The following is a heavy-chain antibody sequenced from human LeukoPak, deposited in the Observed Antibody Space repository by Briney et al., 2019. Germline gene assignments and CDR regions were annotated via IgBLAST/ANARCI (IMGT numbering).Heavy chain of an antibody. D-gene: IGHD3-22*01. CDR3: ARTSSSGYYYRDAFDI. CDR2: IRGSGGDS. J-gene: IGHJ3*02. CDR1: GLTFSDYD. V-gene: IGHV3-11*01. Sequence: GGSLRLSCAASGLTFSDYDMSWIRQAPGKGLEWVAYIRGSGGDSYHTDSVKGRFTISRDNAKTSVYLQRNSLRAEDTAVYYCARTSSSGYYYRDAFDIWGQGTMVTVSP.